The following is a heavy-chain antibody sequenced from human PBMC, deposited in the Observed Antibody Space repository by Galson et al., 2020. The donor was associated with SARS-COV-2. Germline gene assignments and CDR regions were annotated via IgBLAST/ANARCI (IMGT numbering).Heavy chain of an antibody. Sequence: GGSLRLSCAASGFTFSSYAMTWVRQAPGKGLEWVSSISGSGGSTYYADSLKGRFTTSRDNSKNTLFLQMSSLRAEDTAVYYCAKPKGGYDFRSGYPFDYWGQGTLVTVSS. CDR2: ISGSGGST. J-gene: IGHJ4*02. CDR3: AKPKGGYDFRSGYPFDY. D-gene: IGHD3-3*01. CDR1: GFTFSSYA. V-gene: IGHV3-23*01.